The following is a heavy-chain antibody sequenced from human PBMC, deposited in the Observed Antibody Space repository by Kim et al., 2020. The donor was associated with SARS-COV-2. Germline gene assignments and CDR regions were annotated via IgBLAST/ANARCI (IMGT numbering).Heavy chain of an antibody. CDR3: TRNVEMATITAIDY. D-gene: IGHD5-12*01. Sequence: NASLKSRVTISVDTSKNQFSLKLSSVTASDTAEYYCTRNVEMATITAIDYWGQGTLVTVSS. J-gene: IGHJ4*02. V-gene: IGHV4-31*02.